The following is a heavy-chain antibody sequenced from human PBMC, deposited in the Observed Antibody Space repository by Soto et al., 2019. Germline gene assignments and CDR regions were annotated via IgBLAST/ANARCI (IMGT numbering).Heavy chain of an antibody. CDR3: ARDYRGSSGNWFDP. CDR1: GGSISSGGYY. J-gene: IGHJ5*02. Sequence: SETLSLTCTVSGGSISSGGYYWSWIRQHPGKGLEWIGYIYYSGSTYYNPSLKSRVTISVDTSKNQFSLKLSSVTAADTAVYYCARDYRGSSGNWFDPWGQGTLVTVSS. CDR2: IYYSGST. D-gene: IGHD6-6*01. V-gene: IGHV4-31*03.